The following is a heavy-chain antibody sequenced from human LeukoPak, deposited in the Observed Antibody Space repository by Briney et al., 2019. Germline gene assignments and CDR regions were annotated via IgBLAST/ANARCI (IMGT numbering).Heavy chain of an antibody. V-gene: IGHV3-30*18. J-gene: IGHJ4*02. CDR2: ISYDGSNK. D-gene: IGHD1-7*01. CDR1: GFTFSSFA. CDR3: AKNRVVFNWNYAYYFDY. Sequence: GGSLRLSCAASGFTFSSFAMGWVRQAPGKGLEWVAVISYDGSNKYYADSVKGRFTISRDNSKSTLYLQMNSLRAEDTAVYYCAKNRVVFNWNYAYYFDYWGQGTLVTVSS.